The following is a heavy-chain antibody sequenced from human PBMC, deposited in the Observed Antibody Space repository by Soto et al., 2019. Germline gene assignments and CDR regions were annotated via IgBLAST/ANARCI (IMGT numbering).Heavy chain of an antibody. Sequence: GASVKVSCKASGYTFTSYAIHWVRQAPGQRLEWMGWITADNGNTRYSQKFQGRVTMTRDTSASTVYMELSGLRSEDTAVYYCARQYSVRTIWGQGTLVIVSS. D-gene: IGHD3-3*01. CDR1: GYTFTSYA. V-gene: IGHV1-3*01. CDR3: ARQYSVRTI. CDR2: ITADNGNT. J-gene: IGHJ4*02.